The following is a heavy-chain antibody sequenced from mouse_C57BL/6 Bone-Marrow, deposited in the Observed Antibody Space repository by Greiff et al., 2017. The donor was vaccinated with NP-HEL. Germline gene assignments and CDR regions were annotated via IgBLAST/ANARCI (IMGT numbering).Heavy chain of an antibody. J-gene: IGHJ3*01. CDR2: IDPSDSYT. D-gene: IGHD2-3*01. V-gene: IGHV1-69*01. CDR3: ARSPLYDGYYVPWFAY. CDR1: GYTFTSYW. Sequence: VQLQQPGAELVMPGASVKLSCKASGYTFTSYWMHWVKQRPGQGLEWIGEIDPSDSYTNYNQKFKGKSTLTVDKSSSTAYMQLSSLTSEDSAVYYGARSPLYDGYYVPWFAYWGQGTLVTVSA.